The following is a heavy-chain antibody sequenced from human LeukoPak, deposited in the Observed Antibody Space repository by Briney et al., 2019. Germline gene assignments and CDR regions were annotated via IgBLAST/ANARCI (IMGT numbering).Heavy chain of an antibody. J-gene: IGHJ6*03. D-gene: IGHD6-6*01. CDR3: ARVLGDSSSSWAYYYYYYMDV. CDR1: GGSISSYY. V-gene: IGHV4-4*07. CDR2: IYASGST. Sequence: PSETLSLTCTVSGGSISSYYWSWIRQPAGKGLEWIGRIYASGSTNYNPSLKSRVTMSVDTSKSQFSLKLSSVTAADTAVYYCARVLGDSSSSWAYYYYYYMDVWGKGTTVTVSS.